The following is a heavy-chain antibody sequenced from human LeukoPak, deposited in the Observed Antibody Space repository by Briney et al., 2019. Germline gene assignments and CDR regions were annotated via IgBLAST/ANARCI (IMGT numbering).Heavy chain of an antibody. J-gene: IGHJ4*02. CDR3: ARYYYGSALGDYFDY. CDR2: ISSSGSTI. V-gene: IGHV3-11*01. CDR1: GFTFSDYY. Sequence: GGSLRLSCAASGFTFSDYYMSWIRQAPGKGLEWVSYISSSGSTIYYADSVKGRFTISRDNSKNTLYLQMNSLRAEDTAVYYCARYYYGSALGDYFDYWGQGTLVTVSS. D-gene: IGHD3-10*01.